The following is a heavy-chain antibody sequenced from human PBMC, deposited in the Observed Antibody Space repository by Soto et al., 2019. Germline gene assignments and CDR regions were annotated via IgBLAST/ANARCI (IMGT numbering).Heavy chain of an antibody. CDR1: GGTFSSYT. CDR3: ARARYYYGSGINYYYMDV. D-gene: IGHD3-10*01. J-gene: IGHJ6*03. CDR2: IIPILGIA. V-gene: IGHV1-69*02. Sequence: SVKVSCKASGGTFSSYTISCVRQAPGQGLEWMGRIIPILGIANYAQKFQGRVTITADKSTSTAYMELSSLRSEDTAVYYCARARYYYGSGINYYYMDVWGKGTTVTVSS.